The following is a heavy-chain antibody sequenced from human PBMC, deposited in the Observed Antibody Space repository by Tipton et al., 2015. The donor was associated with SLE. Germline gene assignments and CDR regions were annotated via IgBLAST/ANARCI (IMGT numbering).Heavy chain of an antibody. J-gene: IGHJ4*02. Sequence: TLSLTCTVSGGSISSGSYYWSWIRQPAGKGLGWIGRIYTSGSTNYNPSLKSRVTISVDTSKNQFSLKLSSVTAADTAVYYCARGENFDYWGQGTLVTVSS. CDR3: ARGENFDY. CDR1: GGSISSGSYY. V-gene: IGHV4-61*02. CDR2: IYTSGST.